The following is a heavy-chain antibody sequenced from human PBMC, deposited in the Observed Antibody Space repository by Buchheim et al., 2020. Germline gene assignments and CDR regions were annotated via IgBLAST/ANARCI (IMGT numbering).Heavy chain of an antibody. V-gene: IGHV3-30*18. J-gene: IGHJ4*02. Sequence: QVQLVESGGGVVQPGRSLRLSCAASGFTFSSYGMHWVRQAPGKGLEWVAVISYDGSNKYYADSVKGRFTISRDNSKNTLYLQMNSLRAEDTAVYYCAKEGSGWESYYFDYWGQGTL. D-gene: IGHD6-19*01. CDR3: AKEGSGWESYYFDY. CDR2: ISYDGSNK. CDR1: GFTFSSYG.